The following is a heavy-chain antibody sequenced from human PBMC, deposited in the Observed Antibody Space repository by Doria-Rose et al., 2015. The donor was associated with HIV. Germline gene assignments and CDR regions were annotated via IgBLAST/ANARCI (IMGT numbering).Heavy chain of an antibody. D-gene: IGHD3-22*01. CDR1: GFTFSSYW. V-gene: IGHV3-7*01. J-gene: IGHJ4*02. CDR3: ARNLLEYYYDSSGFDF. CDR2: IKQDGSEK. Sequence: SGFTFSSYWMSWVRQAPGKGLEWVANIKQDGSEKYYVVSVKGRLTISRDNAKNSLNLQMNSLRAGDTAVYYCARNLLEYYYDSSGFDFWGQGTLVTVSS.